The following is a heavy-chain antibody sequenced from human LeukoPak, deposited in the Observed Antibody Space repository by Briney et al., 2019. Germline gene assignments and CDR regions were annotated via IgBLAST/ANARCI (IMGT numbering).Heavy chain of an antibody. D-gene: IGHD1-26*01. CDR3: AREEAIVGATTIDY. CDR2: IKQDGSEK. J-gene: IGHJ4*02. Sequence: GGSLSLSCAASGFTFSSYWMSWVRQAPGKGLGWVANIKQDGSEKYYVDSVKGRFTISRDNAKNSLYLQMNSLRAEDTAVYYCAREEAIVGATTIDYWGQGTLVTVSS. V-gene: IGHV3-7*01. CDR1: GFTFSSYW.